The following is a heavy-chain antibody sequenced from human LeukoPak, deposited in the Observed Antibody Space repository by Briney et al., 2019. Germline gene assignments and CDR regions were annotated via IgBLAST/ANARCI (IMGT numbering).Heavy chain of an antibody. CDR3: ASANYYDSSGYRYFQH. V-gene: IGHV4-59*01. CDR1: GGSISSYY. D-gene: IGHD3-22*01. Sequence: SETLSLTCTVSGGSISSYYWSWIRQPPGKGLEWIGYIYYSGSTNYNPSLKSRVTISVDTSKNQFSLKLCSVTAADTAVYYCASANYYDSSGYRYFQHWGQGTLVTVSS. CDR2: IYYSGST. J-gene: IGHJ1*01.